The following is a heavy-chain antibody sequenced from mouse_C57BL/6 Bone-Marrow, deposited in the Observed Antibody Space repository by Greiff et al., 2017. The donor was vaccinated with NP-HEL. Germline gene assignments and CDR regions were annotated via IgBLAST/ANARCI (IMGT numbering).Heavy chain of an antibody. CDR1: GYTFTSYW. CDR3: ARWDYGSSHWYFDV. Sequence: QVQLQQPGAELVRPGTSVKLSCKASGYTFTSYWMHWVKQRPGQGLEWIGVIDPSDSYTNYNQKFKGKATLTVDTSSSTAYMQLGSLTSEDSAVYYCARWDYGSSHWYFDVWGTGTTVTVSS. D-gene: IGHD1-1*01. V-gene: IGHV1-59*01. J-gene: IGHJ1*03. CDR2: IDPSDSYT.